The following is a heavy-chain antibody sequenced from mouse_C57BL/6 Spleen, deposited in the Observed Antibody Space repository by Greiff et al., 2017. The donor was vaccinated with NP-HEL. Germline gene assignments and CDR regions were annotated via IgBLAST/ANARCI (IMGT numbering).Heavy chain of an antibody. CDR3: ASLLDSSGPPWFAY. CDR1: GFTFSSYG. J-gene: IGHJ3*01. D-gene: IGHD3-2*02. CDR2: ISSGGSYT. V-gene: IGHV5-6*01. Sequence: EVKLMESGGDLVKPGGSLKLSCAASGFTFSSYGMSWVRQTPDKRLEWVATISSGGSYTYYPDSVKGRFTISRDNAKNTLYLQMSSLKSEDTAMYYCASLLDSSGPPWFAYWGQGTLVTVSA.